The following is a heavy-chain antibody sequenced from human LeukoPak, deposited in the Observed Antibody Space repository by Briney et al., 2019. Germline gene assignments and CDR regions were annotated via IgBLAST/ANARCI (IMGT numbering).Heavy chain of an antibody. V-gene: IGHV1-2*06. CDR1: GYTFTGYY. J-gene: IGHJ6*03. Sequence: ASVKVSCKASGYTFTGYYMHWVRQAPGQGLEWMGRINPNSGGTNYSQEFQGRVTMTRDTSISTAYMELSRLRSDDTAVYYCARADDSSGYWDYYYMDVWGKGATVTVSS. CDR3: ARADDSSGYWDYYYMDV. D-gene: IGHD3-22*01. CDR2: INPNSGGT.